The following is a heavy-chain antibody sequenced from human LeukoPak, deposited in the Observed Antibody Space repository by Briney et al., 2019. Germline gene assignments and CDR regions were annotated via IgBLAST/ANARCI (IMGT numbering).Heavy chain of an antibody. J-gene: IGHJ4*02. D-gene: IGHD4-17*01. CDR3: ARPYGDSLGHHYYFDY. CDR1: GYTFTRYG. V-gene: IGHV1-18*01. CDR2: INAYNGNT. Sequence: ASVKVSCKASGYTFTRYGISWVRQAPGQGRELMGWINAYNGNTNYGQKLQGRATMTTDTSTSTAYLELRSLRSDDTAVYYCARPYGDSLGHHYYFDYWGQGTLVTVSS.